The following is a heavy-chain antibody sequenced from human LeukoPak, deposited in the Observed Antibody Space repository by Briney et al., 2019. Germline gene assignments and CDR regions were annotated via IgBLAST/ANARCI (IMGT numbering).Heavy chain of an antibody. D-gene: IGHD6-19*01. Sequence: ASVKVSCKASGYTFTGYYMHWVRQAPGQGLEWMGWISAYNGNTNYAQKLQGRVTMTTDTSTSTAYMELRSLRSDDTAVYYCARVGTQIAVAGTGDYWGQGTLVTVSS. CDR3: ARVGTQIAVAGTGDY. CDR2: ISAYNGNT. J-gene: IGHJ4*02. V-gene: IGHV1-18*04. CDR1: GYTFTGYY.